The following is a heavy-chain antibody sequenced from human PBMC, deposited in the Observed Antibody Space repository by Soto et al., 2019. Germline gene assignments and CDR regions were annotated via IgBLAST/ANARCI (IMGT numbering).Heavy chain of an antibody. D-gene: IGHD2-15*01. Sequence: ESGGSLVQPGGSLRLSCAVSGFTFSNYNMNWVRQAPGKGLEWVSYISSSSDTIYYADSVKGRFTTSRDNAKNSLYLQMNSLRDEDTAVYYCAGYCSGGSCYSSTPWFDPWGQGTLVTVSS. J-gene: IGHJ5*02. CDR3: AGYCSGGSCYSSTPWFDP. CDR1: GFTFSNYN. V-gene: IGHV3-48*02. CDR2: ISSSSDTI.